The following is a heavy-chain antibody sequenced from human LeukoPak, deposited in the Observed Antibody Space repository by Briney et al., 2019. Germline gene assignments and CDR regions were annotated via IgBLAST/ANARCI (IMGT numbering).Heavy chain of an antibody. CDR2: IYHRGRA. J-gene: IGHJ4*02. D-gene: IGHD3-22*01. V-gene: IGHV4-39*01. CDR1: NGSIITSSYY. Sequence: SETLSLTCTVSNGSIITSSYYWGWIRQPPGKGLEWFGSIYHRGRAYYILPLKFQVTISAGTFNNQSSQNLSSVTASDTAVYYCATQKILDDNYDSSGYYVDQWGQGRLVTVSS. CDR3: ATQKILDDNYDSSGYYVDQ.